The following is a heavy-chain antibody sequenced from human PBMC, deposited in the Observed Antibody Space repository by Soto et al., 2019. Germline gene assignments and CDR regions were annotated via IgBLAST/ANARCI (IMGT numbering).Heavy chain of an antibody. Sequence: GGSLRLSCAASGFTFNNYAMGWVRQAPGKKLEWVSAITDSGDDTYYIDSVKGRFTISRDNSKSTLYLQMNSLRAEDTAIYYCAKLGSSSWSPHYYFDYWGQGTLVTVSS. V-gene: IGHV3-23*01. CDR1: GFTFNNYA. CDR2: ITDSGDDT. CDR3: AKLGSSSWSPHYYFDY. D-gene: IGHD2-2*01. J-gene: IGHJ4*02.